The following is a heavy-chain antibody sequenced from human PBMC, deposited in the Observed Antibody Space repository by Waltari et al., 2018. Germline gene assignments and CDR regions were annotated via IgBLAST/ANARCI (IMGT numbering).Heavy chain of an antibody. D-gene: IGHD3-9*01. Sequence: QVTLKESGPVLVKPTETLTLTCTVSGFSLSNARMGVSWIRQPPGKALEWLAHIFSNDEKSYSTSLKSRLTISKDTSKIQVFITMTNMDPVDTATYYCARISHDILTGYYTGPDYWGQGTLVTVSS. CDR3: ARISHDILTGYYTGPDY. CDR2: IFSNDEK. V-gene: IGHV2-26*01. CDR1: GFSLSNARMG. J-gene: IGHJ4*02.